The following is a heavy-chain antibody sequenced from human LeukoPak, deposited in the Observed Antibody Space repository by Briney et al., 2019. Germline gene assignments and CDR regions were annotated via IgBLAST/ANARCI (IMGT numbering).Heavy chain of an antibody. CDR3: ASAYYGSGLYYYYYYYMDV. CDR2: IKQDGSEK. Sequence: GGSLRLSCAASGFTFSSYWMSWVRQAPGKGLEWVANIKQDGSEKYYVDSVKGRFTISRDNAKNSLYLQMNSLRAEDTAVYYCASAYYGSGLYYYYYYYMDVWGKGTTVTVSS. D-gene: IGHD3-10*01. CDR1: GFTFSSYW. J-gene: IGHJ6*03. V-gene: IGHV3-7*01.